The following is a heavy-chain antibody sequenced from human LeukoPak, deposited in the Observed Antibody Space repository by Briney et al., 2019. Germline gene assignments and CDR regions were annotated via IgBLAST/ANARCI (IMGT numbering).Heavy chain of an antibody. Sequence: SETLSLTCTVSGGSISSSSYYWGWIRQPPGKGLEWIGSIYYSGSTYYNPSLKSRVTISVDTSKNQFSLKLSSVTAADTAVYYCAREHLNSGPDFWGQGTLVTVSS. V-gene: IGHV4-39*07. CDR3: AREHLNSGPDF. J-gene: IGHJ4*02. D-gene: IGHD5-12*01. CDR1: GGSISSSSYY. CDR2: IYYSGST.